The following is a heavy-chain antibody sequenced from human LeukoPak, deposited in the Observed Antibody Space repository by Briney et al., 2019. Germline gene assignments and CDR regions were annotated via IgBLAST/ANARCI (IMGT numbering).Heavy chain of an antibody. CDR3: ARGKLQLPYYYYYMDV. J-gene: IGHJ6*03. CDR2: INPNSGGT. D-gene: IGHD5-18*01. V-gene: IGHV1-2*02. Sequence: ASVKVSCKASGYTFTGYYMHWVRQAPGQGLEWMGWINPNSGGTNYAQKFQGRVTMTRDTSISTAYMELSRLRSDDTAVYYCARGKLQLPYYYYYMDVWGKGTTVTVSS. CDR1: GYTFTGYY.